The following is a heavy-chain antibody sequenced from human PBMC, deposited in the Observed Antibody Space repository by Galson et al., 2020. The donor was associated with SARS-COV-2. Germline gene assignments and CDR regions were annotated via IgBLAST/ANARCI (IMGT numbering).Heavy chain of an antibody. CDR3: ARAIIPYYDFWSGYSKTHDAFDI. D-gene: IGHD3-3*01. CDR2: INPNSGGT. CDR1: GYTFTGYY. J-gene: IGHJ3*02. Sequence: ASVKVSCKASGYTFTGYYMHWVRQAPGQGLEWMGWINPNSGGTNYAQKFQGWVTMTRDTSISTAYMELSRLRSDDTAVYYCARAIIPYYDFWSGYSKTHDAFDIWGQGTMVTVSS. V-gene: IGHV1-2*04.